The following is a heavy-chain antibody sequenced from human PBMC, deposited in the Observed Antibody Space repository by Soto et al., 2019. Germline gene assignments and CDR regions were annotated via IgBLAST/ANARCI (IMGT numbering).Heavy chain of an antibody. Sequence: EVQLLESGGGLVQPGGSLRLSCAASGFTFSNYAMNWVRQAPGKGLEWVSAISGSGGFTYYADSLKGRFTISRDNSENTLFLQMNSLRAEDTAVFYCAKDGDTNIVGNYFDYWGQGTLVTVSS. CDR3: AKDGDTNIVGNYFDY. V-gene: IGHV3-23*01. CDR2: ISGSGGFT. CDR1: GFTFSNYA. J-gene: IGHJ4*02. D-gene: IGHD5-12*01.